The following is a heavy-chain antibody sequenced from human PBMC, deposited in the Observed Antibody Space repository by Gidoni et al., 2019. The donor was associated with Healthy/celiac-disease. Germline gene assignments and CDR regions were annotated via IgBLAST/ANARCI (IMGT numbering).Heavy chain of an antibody. CDR2: MSGSSGST. CDR1: AFSFSSYA. D-gene: IGHD4-17*01. Sequence: VQLLESGGGLVQPVGSMRLSCAAPAFSFSSYARSWVGQGPGKGLEWVSAMSGSSGSTYYADSVKGRFTSSRDNSKNTLYLQMNSLRAEDTAVYYCAKDLTTVTTRALAGMDVWGQGTTVTVSS. V-gene: IGHV3-23*01. J-gene: IGHJ6*02. CDR3: AKDLTTVTTRALAGMDV.